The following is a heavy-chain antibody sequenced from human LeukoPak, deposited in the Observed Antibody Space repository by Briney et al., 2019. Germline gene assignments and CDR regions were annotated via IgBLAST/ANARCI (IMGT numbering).Heavy chain of an antibody. Sequence: PGRSLRLSCAASGFTFSSYGMHWVRQAPGKGLEWVAVIWYDGSNKYYADSVKGRFTISRDNSKNTLYLQMNSLRAEDTAVYYCARDHHCSGGSCYRGPYYYYGMDVWGQGTTVTVSS. J-gene: IGHJ6*02. D-gene: IGHD2-15*01. CDR2: IWYDGSNK. V-gene: IGHV3-33*01. CDR1: GFTFSSYG. CDR3: ARDHHCSGGSCYRGPYYYYGMDV.